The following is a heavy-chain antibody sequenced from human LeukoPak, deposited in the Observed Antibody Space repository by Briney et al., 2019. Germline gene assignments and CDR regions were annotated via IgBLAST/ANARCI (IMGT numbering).Heavy chain of an antibody. CDR2: ISGDGGSK. CDR1: GFTFDDYA. V-gene: IGHV3-43*02. J-gene: IGHJ4*02. CDR3: AKDRGDFSGWFF. D-gene: IGHD6-19*01. Sequence: PGGSLRLSCAASGFTFDDYAMHWVRQAPGKGLEWVSLISGDGGSKYYADSVKGRFTISRDNSKNSLYLQMSSLRIEDTALYYCAKDRGDFSGWFFWGQGTLVTVSS.